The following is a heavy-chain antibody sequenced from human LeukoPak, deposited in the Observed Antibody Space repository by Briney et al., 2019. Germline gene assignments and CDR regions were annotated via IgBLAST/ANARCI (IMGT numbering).Heavy chain of an antibody. Sequence: GRSLRLSCAVSGFNFDDYAMHWVRQAPGRGLEWVSGINWKTGNGIYADSVRGRFTISRDNAKNSLYLQMSSLRAEDTALYYCTRRAARWQFDLWGRGTLLTVSS. V-gene: IGHV3-9*01. J-gene: IGHJ2*01. CDR2: INWKTGNG. CDR1: GFNFDDYA. D-gene: IGHD5-24*01. CDR3: TRRAARWQFDL.